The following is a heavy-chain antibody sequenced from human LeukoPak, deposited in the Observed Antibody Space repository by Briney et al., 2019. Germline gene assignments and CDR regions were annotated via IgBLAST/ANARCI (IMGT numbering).Heavy chain of an antibody. Sequence: SQTLSLTCAISGDSVSSNSAAWSWIRQSPSRGIEWLGRTYYRSKWYNDYAVSVKSRITINPDTSKNQLSLQLNSVTPEDTAVYYCARAAVSGTYEHWGQGTLVTVSS. CDR2: TYYRSKWYN. D-gene: IGHD1-26*01. J-gene: IGHJ1*01. V-gene: IGHV6-1*01. CDR3: ARAAVSGTYEH. CDR1: GDSVSSNSAA.